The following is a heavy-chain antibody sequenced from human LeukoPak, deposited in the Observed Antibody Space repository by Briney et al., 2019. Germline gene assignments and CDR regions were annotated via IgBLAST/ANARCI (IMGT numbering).Heavy chain of an antibody. J-gene: IGHJ4*02. V-gene: IGHV3-9*01. CDR1: GFTFDDYA. D-gene: IGHD3-22*01. CDR2: ISWNSGSI. CDR3: AKSSHYYDSSGYYRYYFDY. Sequence: GGSLRLSCAASGFTFDDYAMHWVRQAPGKGLEWVSGISWNSGSIGYADSVKGRFTISRDNAKNSLYLQMNSLRAEDTALYYCAKSSHYYDSSGYYRYYFDYWGRGTLVTVSS.